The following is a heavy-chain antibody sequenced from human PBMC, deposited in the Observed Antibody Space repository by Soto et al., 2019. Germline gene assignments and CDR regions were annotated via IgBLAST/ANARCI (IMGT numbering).Heavy chain of an antibody. CDR3: ARDGFPGSSGLYFDSFEI. CDR2: IRKDGSQR. J-gene: IGHJ3*02. D-gene: IGHD6-25*01. V-gene: IGHV3-7*05. Sequence: EVQLVESGGGLVQPGGSLTLSCAASEFAFSSYWMTWVRQAPGKGLEWVANIRKDGSQRSYLDSVRGRFTISRDNSKNSLYLQMNSLRAEDTALYFWARDGFPGSSGLYFDSFEIWGQGTMVTVSS. CDR1: EFAFSSYW.